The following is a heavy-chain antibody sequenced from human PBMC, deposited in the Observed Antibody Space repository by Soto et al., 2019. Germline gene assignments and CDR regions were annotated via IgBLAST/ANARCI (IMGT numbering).Heavy chain of an antibody. V-gene: IGHV3-11*06. CDR1: GFTFNDYY. D-gene: IGHD5-18*01. CDR3: AITPRSSYGPFDY. Sequence: GGSLRLSCVASGFTFNDYYMSWIRQAPGKGLEWLSYISVTSAYANYAESVKGRFTISRDNAQNSLYLQMNSLRAEDTALYYCAITPRSSYGPFDYWGRGTLVTVSS. J-gene: IGHJ4*02. CDR2: ISVTSAYA.